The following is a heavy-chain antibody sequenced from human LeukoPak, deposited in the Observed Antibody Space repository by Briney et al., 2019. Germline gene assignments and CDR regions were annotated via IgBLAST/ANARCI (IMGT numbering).Heavy chain of an antibody. J-gene: IGHJ4*02. CDR3: ARKGYYYGSGSYYIPYYFDY. V-gene: IGHV4-34*01. CDR1: GGSFSGYY. D-gene: IGHD3-10*01. Sequence: SETLSLTCAVYGGSFSGYYWSWIRQPPGKGLEWIGEINHSGSTNYNPSLKSRVTISVDTSKNQFSLKLSSVTAADTAVYYCARKGYYYGSGSYYIPYYFDYRGQGTLVTVSS. CDR2: INHSGST.